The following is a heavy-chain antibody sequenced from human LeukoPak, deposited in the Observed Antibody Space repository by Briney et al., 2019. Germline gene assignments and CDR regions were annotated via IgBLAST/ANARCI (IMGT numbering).Heavy chain of an antibody. CDR3: ARDLMTTVSPEDY. J-gene: IGHJ4*02. Sequence: GGSLRLSCAASGFTFTSYAMHWVRQAPGQRLEWMGWINAGNGNTKYSQKFQGRVTITRDTSASTAYMELSSLRSEDTAVYYCARDLMTTVSPEDYWGQGTLVTVSS. CDR1: GFTFTSYA. CDR2: INAGNGNT. D-gene: IGHD4-17*01. V-gene: IGHV1-3*01.